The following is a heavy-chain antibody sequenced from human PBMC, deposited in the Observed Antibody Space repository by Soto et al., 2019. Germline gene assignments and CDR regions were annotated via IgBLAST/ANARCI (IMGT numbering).Heavy chain of an antibody. CDR2: ISYDGRDK. J-gene: IGHJ3*02. CDR1: GFTFSAYG. V-gene: IGHV3-30*03. CDR3: ATEGTPVTPPGDAFDI. D-gene: IGHD1-7*01. Sequence: QVQLVESGGGVVQPGRSLRLSCAASGFTFSAYGMHWVRQAPGRGLEWLAFISYDGRDKYYTDSVKGRFTISRDNPKNPLYLQMNSLRAEDTAVYYCATEGTPVTPPGDAFDIWGQGTMVTVSS.